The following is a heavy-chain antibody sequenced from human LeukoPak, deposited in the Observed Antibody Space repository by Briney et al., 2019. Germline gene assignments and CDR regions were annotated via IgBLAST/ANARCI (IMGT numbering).Heavy chain of an antibody. CDR1: GYTFTSYD. V-gene: IGHV1-8*01. D-gene: IGHD4-11*01. J-gene: IGHJ6*02. CDR2: TNPNSGNT. CDR3: ARVFARLHYDMDV. Sequence: GASVKVTCKASGYTFTSYDINWVRQATGQGLGWMGWTNPNSGNTGYAQKFQGRVTMTRNTSISTAYMELSSLRSEDTAVYYCARVFARLHYDMDVWGQGTTVTVSS.